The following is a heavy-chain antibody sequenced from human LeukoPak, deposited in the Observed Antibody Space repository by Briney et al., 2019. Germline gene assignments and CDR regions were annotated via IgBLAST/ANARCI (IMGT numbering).Heavy chain of an antibody. CDR2: IIPIFGTA. D-gene: IGHD3-3*01. CDR1: GGSFNRYA. Sequence: SVKVSCKASGGSFNRYAISWVRQAPGQGLEWMGGIIPIFGTANYAQKFQGRVTMTRDTSTSTVYMELSSLRSEDTAVYYCARDLREDNWFDPWGQGTLVTVSS. V-gene: IGHV1-69*05. CDR3: ARDLREDNWFDP. J-gene: IGHJ5*02.